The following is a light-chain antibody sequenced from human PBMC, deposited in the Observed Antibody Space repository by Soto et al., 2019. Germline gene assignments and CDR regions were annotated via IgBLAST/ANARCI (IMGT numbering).Light chain of an antibody. Sequence: EIVLTQSPATLSLSPGERATLSCRASQSVSSYLAWYKQKPGQAPRLLIYDASNRATGIPARFSGSGSGTEFTLTISSLEPEDFAVYYCQQRSNWPPYTFGQGTKLEIK. CDR1: QSVSSY. V-gene: IGKV3-11*01. J-gene: IGKJ2*01. CDR3: QQRSNWPPYT. CDR2: DAS.